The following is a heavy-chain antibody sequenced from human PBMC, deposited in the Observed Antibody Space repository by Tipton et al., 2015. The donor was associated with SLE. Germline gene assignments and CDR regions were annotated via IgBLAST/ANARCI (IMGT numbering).Heavy chain of an antibody. J-gene: IGHJ4*02. Sequence: TLSLTCTVSGGSISSGSYYWSWIRQPAGKGLEWIGRIYTSGSTNYNPSLKSRVTIPVDTSKNQFSLKLSSVTAADTAVYYCASYDSLGYWGQGTLVTVSS. CDR2: IYTSGST. D-gene: IGHD3-3*01. CDR3: ASYDSLGY. CDR1: GGSISSGSYY. V-gene: IGHV4-61*02.